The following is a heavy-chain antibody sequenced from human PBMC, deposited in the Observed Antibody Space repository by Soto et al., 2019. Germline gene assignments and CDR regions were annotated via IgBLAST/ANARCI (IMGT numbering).Heavy chain of an antibody. CDR1: GGSFSGYY. Sequence: SETLSLTCAVYGGSFSGYYWTWIRQPPGKGLEWIGEINHSGTINFNPSLKSRLTISLDTSKKHFSLKLSSVTDADTAAYYCARADRTLVTSYSLDGWGKGSTVTVSS. CDR2: INHSGTI. D-gene: IGHD2-21*02. J-gene: IGHJ6*04. V-gene: IGHV4-34*01. CDR3: ARADRTLVTSYSLDG.